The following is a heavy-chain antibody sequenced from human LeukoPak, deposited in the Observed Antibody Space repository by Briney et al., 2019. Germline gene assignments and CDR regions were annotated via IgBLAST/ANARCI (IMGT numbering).Heavy chain of an antibody. J-gene: IGHJ4*02. D-gene: IGHD6-19*01. CDR1: GYTFSSYG. CDR3: ARVSYNTGWNGDY. Sequence: ASVKVSRTTPGYTFSSYGVDRVRQAPGQGLEWMGWSSPYKGDSKFAEKFQGRVTMTTDTSMSTAFMELRSLRSDDTGVYYCARVSYNTGWNGDYWGQGTLVTVSS. V-gene: IGHV1-18*01. CDR2: SSPYKGDS.